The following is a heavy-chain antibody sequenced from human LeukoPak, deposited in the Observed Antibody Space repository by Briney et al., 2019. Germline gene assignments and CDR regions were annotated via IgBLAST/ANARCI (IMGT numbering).Heavy chain of an antibody. CDR2: IYTSGST. CDR3: ARDRLAMVRGVIPKEAWGWFDP. D-gene: IGHD3-10*01. Sequence: SETLSLTCTVSGGFISSYYWSWIRQPPGKGLEWIGRIYTSGSTNYNPSLKSRATISVDTSKNQFSLELSSVTAADTAVYYCARDRLAMVRGVIPKEAWGWFDPWGQGTLVTVSS. CDR1: GGFISSYY. J-gene: IGHJ5*02. V-gene: IGHV4-4*08.